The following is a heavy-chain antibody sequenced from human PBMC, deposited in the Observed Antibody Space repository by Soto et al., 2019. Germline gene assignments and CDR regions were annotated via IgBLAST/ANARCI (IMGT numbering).Heavy chain of an antibody. CDR3: AKEVAVAGDFDY. Sequence: GGSLRLSXVASGFTFSSYGIHWVRQAPGKGLEWVAVISSDGNTKYYADSVKGRFTISRDNSKNTLYLQMDSLRPEDTAVYYCAKEVAVAGDFDYWGLGTPVTV. J-gene: IGHJ4*01. CDR2: ISSDGNTK. V-gene: IGHV3-30*18. D-gene: IGHD6-19*01. CDR1: GFTFSSYG.